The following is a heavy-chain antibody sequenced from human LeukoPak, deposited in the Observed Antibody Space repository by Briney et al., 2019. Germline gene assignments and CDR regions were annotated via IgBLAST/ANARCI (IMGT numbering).Heavy chain of an antibody. CDR3: AKDLQRSLDY. Sequence: PGGSLRLSCAASGFTFSSYAMSWVRQAPGKGLEWVAFIRFDGSNKYYADSVKGRFTISRDNSKNTLYLQMNSLRAEDTAVYYCAKDLQRSLDYWGQGTLVTVSS. CDR1: GFTFSSYA. J-gene: IGHJ4*02. D-gene: IGHD6-25*01. V-gene: IGHV3-30*02. CDR2: IRFDGSNK.